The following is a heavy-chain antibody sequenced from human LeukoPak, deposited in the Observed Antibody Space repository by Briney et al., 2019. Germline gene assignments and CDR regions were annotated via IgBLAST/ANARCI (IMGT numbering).Heavy chain of an antibody. CDR3: ARDGGGLRYFDWLFLNDY. Sequence: PGGSLRLSCAASGFTFSSYSMNWVRQAPGKGLEWVSSISSSSSYIYYADSVKGRFTISRDNAKNPLYLQMNSLRAEDTAVYYCARDGGGLRYFDWLFLNDYWGQGTLVTVSS. CDR1: GFTFSSYS. CDR2: ISSSSSYI. D-gene: IGHD3-9*01. V-gene: IGHV3-21*04. J-gene: IGHJ4*02.